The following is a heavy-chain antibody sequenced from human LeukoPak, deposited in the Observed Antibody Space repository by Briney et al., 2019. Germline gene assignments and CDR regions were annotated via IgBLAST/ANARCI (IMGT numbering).Heavy chain of an antibody. D-gene: IGHD3-22*01. J-gene: IGHJ4*02. Sequence: GGSLRLSCAASGFTFSSYAMSWVRQAPGKGLEWVSAISGSGGSTYYAGSVTGRFTISRDNSKNTLYLQMNSLRAEGTAVYYCAKEDYDSSGYYAPFFDYWGQGTLVTVSS. V-gene: IGHV3-23*01. CDR1: GFTFSSYA. CDR3: AKEDYDSSGYYAPFFDY. CDR2: ISGSGGST.